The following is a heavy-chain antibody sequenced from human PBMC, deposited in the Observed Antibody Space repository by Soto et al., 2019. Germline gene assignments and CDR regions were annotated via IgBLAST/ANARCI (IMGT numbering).Heavy chain of an antibody. CDR2: IIPMFGTA. J-gene: IGHJ4*02. V-gene: IGHV1-69*12. CDR3: ASGIQLWLRRINNGYSG. Sequence: QVQLVQSGAEVKKPEPSVKVSCKAPGGTFSTYAISWVRQAPGQGLEWMGGIIPMFGTANYAQRFQDRVTITADESTSTVYMELSSLRSEDTAVYFCASGIQLWLRRINNGYSGWGQGTLVTVSS. CDR1: GGTFSTYA. D-gene: IGHD5-18*01.